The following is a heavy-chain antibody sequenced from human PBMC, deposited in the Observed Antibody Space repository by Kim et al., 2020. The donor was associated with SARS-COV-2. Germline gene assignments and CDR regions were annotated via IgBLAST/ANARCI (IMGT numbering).Heavy chain of an antibody. Sequence: SVKVSCKASGGTFSSYAISWVRQAPGQGLEWMGGIIPIFGTANYAQKFQGRVTITADESTSTAYMELSSLRSEDTAVYYCARIGFSSTSCYGRGWFDPWGQGTLVTVSS. D-gene: IGHD2-2*01. CDR2: IIPIFGTA. CDR1: GGTFSSYA. V-gene: IGHV1-69*13. CDR3: ARIGFSSTSCYGRGWFDP. J-gene: IGHJ5*02.